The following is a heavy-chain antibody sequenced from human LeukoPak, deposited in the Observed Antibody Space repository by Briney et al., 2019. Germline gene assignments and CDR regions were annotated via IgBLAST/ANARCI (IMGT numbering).Heavy chain of an antibody. V-gene: IGHV3-23*01. D-gene: IGHD1-26*01. CDR3: AKREGSGTYYVFAD. CDR2: MSSSGGRT. CDR1: GFTFSSYA. Sequence: PGGSLRLSCGASGFTFSSYAMSWVRQAPGKGLEWVSGMSSSGGRTYYADSVKSRFTISRDNSKSTLYLQMNSLRAEDTAVYYCAKREGSGTYYVFADWGRGTLVTVSS. J-gene: IGHJ4*02.